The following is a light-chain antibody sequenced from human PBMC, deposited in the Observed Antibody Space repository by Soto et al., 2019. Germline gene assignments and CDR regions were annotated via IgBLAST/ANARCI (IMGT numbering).Light chain of an antibody. V-gene: IGLV2-14*01. CDR1: SSDVGAYNY. J-gene: IGLJ1*01. CDR2: AVS. Sequence: QSALTQPASVSGSPGQSITISCTGTSSDVGAYNYVSWYQQHPGKAPKLMIYAVSNRPSGVSNRFSGSKSGNTASLTISGLQAEDEADYYCSSYTLSSAPYVFGTGTKLTVL. CDR3: SSYTLSSAPYV.